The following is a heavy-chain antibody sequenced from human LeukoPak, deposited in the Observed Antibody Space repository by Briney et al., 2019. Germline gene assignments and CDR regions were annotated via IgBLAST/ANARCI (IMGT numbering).Heavy chain of an antibody. Sequence: ASVKVSCKASGYSFTTYDINWVRQATGQGLEWMGWVNPNSGNTRYAQKFQGRVTMTRNTSISTAYMELSSLRSEDTAVYYCAREVATTEGFDPWGQGTLVTVSS. J-gene: IGHJ5*02. CDR3: AREVATTEGFDP. CDR1: GYSFTTYD. V-gene: IGHV1-8*01. CDR2: VNPNSGNT. D-gene: IGHD5-24*01.